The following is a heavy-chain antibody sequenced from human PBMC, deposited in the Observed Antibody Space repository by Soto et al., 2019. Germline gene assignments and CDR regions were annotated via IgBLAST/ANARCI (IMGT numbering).Heavy chain of an antibody. V-gene: IGHV3-53*04. CDR2: IYSGGST. D-gene: IGHD3-22*01. Sequence: EVQLVESGGGLVQPGGSLRLSCAASGFTVSSNYMSWVRQAPWKGLEWVSVIYSGGSTYYADSVKGRFTISRHNSKNTLYLQMNSLRAAATAVYYCARAPMMGPSDYWGQGTLVTVSS. CDR1: GFTVSSNY. CDR3: ARAPMMGPSDY. J-gene: IGHJ4*02.